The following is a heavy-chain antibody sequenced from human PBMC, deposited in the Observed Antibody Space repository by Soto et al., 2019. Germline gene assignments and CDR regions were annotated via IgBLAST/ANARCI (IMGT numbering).Heavy chain of an antibody. D-gene: IGHD1-26*01. CDR3: AREGRIAGGLDY. CDR1: GFTFSSYV. CDR2: ISYDGSNK. Sequence: QVQLVESGGGVVQPGRSLRLSCAASGFTFSSYVMHWVRQAPGKGLEWVAVISYDGSNKYYADSVKGRFTISRDNSKNTLYLQMNSMRAEDTAVYYCAREGRIAGGLDYWGQGTLVNVSS. V-gene: IGHV3-30*03. J-gene: IGHJ4*02.